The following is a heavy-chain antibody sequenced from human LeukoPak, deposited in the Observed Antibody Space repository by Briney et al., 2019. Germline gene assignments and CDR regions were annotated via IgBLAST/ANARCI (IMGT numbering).Heavy chain of an antibody. J-gene: IGHJ3*02. Sequence: PSETLSLTCAVYGGSFSGYYWSWIRQPPGKGLEWIGYIYYSGSTNYNPSLKSRVTISVDTSKNQFSLKLSSVTAADTAVYYCARVGPSGGDGDDAFDIWGQGTMVTVSS. CDR2: IYYSGST. CDR3: ARVGPSGGDGDDAFDI. D-gene: IGHD2-21*01. V-gene: IGHV4-59*01. CDR1: GGSFSGYY.